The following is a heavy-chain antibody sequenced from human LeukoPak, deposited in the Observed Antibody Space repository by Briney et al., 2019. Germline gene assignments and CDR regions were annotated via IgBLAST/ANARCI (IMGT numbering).Heavy chain of an antibody. Sequence: SQTLSLTCTVSGASTNSGDYYWTSIRQPPAKGLEWIAYIYNSGSTYYNPSLRSRVAISMDTSNNRFSLRLDSVTAADTAVYFCATTARHCSEYWGQGTLVTISS. CDR3: ATTARHCSEY. CDR1: GASTNSGDYY. CDR2: IYNSGST. V-gene: IGHV4-30-4*08. J-gene: IGHJ4*02. D-gene: IGHD6-6*01.